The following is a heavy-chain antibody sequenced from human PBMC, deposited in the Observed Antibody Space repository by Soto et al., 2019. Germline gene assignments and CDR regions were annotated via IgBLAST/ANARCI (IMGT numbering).Heavy chain of an antibody. J-gene: IGHJ4*02. CDR3: ARIHHGREDYNWDYFDS. D-gene: IGHD4-4*01. CDR1: GYTFTGYY. Sequence: ASVKVSCKASGYTFTGYYMHWVRQAPGQGLEWMGWINPNSGGTNYAQKFQGRLSISKDTSKNQVVLTMTNMDPVDTATYCCARIHHGREDYNWDYFDSWGQGTLVTVSS. CDR2: INPNSGGT. V-gene: IGHV1-2*02.